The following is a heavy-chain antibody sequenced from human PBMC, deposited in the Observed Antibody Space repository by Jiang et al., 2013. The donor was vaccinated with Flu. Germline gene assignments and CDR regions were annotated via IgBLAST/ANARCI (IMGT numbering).Heavy chain of an antibody. D-gene: IGHD1-14*01. V-gene: IGHV4-61*07. Sequence: IYYSGSTNYNPSLKSRVTISVDTSKNQFSLKLSSVTAADTAVYYCARQTMTTGSFDYWGQGTLVTVSS. CDR3: ARQTMTTGSFDY. CDR2: IYYSGST. J-gene: IGHJ4*02.